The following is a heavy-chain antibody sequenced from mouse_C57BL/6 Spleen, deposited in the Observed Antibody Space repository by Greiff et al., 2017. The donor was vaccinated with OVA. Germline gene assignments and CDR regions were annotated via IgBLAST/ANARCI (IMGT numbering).Heavy chain of an antibody. CDR3: TADYYHGPFDY. D-gene: IGHD1-1*01. J-gene: IGHJ2*01. V-gene: IGHV6-3*01. CDR2: IRLKSDNYAT. CDR1: GFTFSNYW. Sequence: EVMLVESGGGLVQPGGSMKLSCVASGFTFSNYWMNWVRQSPEKGLEWVAQIRLKSDNYATNYAESVKGRFTISRDDSKSTVYLQMNNLRAEYTGIYYCTADYYHGPFDYWGQGTTLTVSS.